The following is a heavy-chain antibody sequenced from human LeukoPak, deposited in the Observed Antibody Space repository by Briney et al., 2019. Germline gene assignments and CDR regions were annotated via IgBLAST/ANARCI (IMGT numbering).Heavy chain of an antibody. CDR1: GGSISSSPYY. V-gene: IGHV4-39*07. CDR3: AKGAGGFSYYNWFDP. CDR2: IYYSGTT. Sequence: PSETLSLTCTVSGGSISSSPYYWGWIRQPPGKALEWIGSIYYSGTTHYSPSLESRVTISVDTSKNQFSLKLASVTAADTAIYYCAKGAGGFSYYNWFDPWGQGTLVTVSS. D-gene: IGHD5-18*01. J-gene: IGHJ5*02.